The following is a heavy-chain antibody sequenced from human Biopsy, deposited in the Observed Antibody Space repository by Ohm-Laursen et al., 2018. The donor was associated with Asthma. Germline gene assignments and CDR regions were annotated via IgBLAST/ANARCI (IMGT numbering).Heavy chain of an antibody. CDR3: ASDFPKDYVRYNFQF. Sequence: ASVKVSCKISGYSLTDLSMHWVRQAPGQGLEWMGGHDHGEGGTVNAWRFQGRVTMTEDTSTDTAYMELGSLSSDDTAVYYCASDFPKDYVRYNFQFWGQGTLVTVSS. V-gene: IGHV1-24*01. D-gene: IGHD4-17*01. CDR1: GYSLTDLS. J-gene: IGHJ4*02. CDR2: HDHGEGGT.